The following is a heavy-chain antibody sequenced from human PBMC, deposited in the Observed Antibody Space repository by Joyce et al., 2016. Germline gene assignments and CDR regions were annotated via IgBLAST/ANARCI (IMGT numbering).Heavy chain of an antibody. CDR2: SKSKADGGTT. V-gene: IGHV3-15*01. D-gene: IGHD2-15*01. Sequence: EVQLVESGGGLVKPGGSLRLSCAASGFIFSNAWMSWFRQAPGKGLEWVGRSKSKADGGTTDFAAPVKGRFAISRDDSKNTLYLQMNSLKTEDAAVYYCTSDPLLISATPGDYWGQGTLVAVSS. CDR1: GFIFSNAW. CDR3: TSDPLLISATPGDY. J-gene: IGHJ4*02.